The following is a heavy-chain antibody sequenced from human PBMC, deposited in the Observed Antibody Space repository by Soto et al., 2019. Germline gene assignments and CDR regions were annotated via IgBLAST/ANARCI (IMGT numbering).Heavy chain of an antibody. CDR1: GCNFNTYG. CDR3: ARDPHEFWTSYWFDP. J-gene: IGHJ5*02. D-gene: IGHD3-3*01. CDR2: ISAYDGKT. V-gene: IGHV1-18*01. Sequence: ASLKFSCKTSGCNFNTYGINWVRQAPGQGLELMGWISAYDGKTTYEEKFQGRVTMTTDTSTSTAYMELRSLRSDDTAIYYCARDPHEFWTSYWFDPWGQGTPVTVSS.